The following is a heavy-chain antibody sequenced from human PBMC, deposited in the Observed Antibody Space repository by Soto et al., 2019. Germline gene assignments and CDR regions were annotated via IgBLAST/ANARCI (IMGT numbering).Heavy chain of an antibody. CDR1: GFIFNSYA. J-gene: IGHJ4*02. CDR2: ISAGGGGT. D-gene: IGHD1-26*01. CDR3: EQVPYAAIVGTGPVNY. V-gene: IGHV3-23*01. Sequence: VGSLRLSCVASGFIFNSYAMNWVRQAPGKGLEWVSSISAGGGGTKYGDSVKGRFTISRDNSKNTLFLQMNSLRPEDTAVYYCEQVPYAAIVGTGPVNYWGQGTLVTVSS.